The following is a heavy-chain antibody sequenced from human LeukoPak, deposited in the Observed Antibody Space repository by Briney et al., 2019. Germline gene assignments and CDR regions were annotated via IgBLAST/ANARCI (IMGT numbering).Heavy chain of an antibody. D-gene: IGHD6-19*01. CDR2: ISGSGGST. V-gene: IGHV3-23*01. J-gene: IGHJ4*02. CDR1: GFTFSGYA. Sequence: GGSLRLSCAASGFTFSGYAMSWVRQAPGKGLEWVSAISGSGGSTYYADSVKGRFTISRDNSKNTLYLQMNSLRAEDTAVYYCAKVFRDVIAVVYCFDYWGQGTLVTVSS. CDR3: AKVFRDVIAVVYCFDY.